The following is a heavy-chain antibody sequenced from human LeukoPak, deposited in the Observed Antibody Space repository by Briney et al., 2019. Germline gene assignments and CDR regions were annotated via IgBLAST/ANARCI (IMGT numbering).Heavy chain of an antibody. D-gene: IGHD5-12*01. Sequence: PGGSLRLTCAASGFTFSSYEMNWVRQAPGKGLEWVSYISRSGRTIYDADSVKGRFTISRDNAKNSLYLQMNSLRAEDTAVYYCARVYSGSWYFDLWGRGTVVTVSS. V-gene: IGHV3-48*03. J-gene: IGHJ2*01. CDR3: ARVYSGSWYFDL. CDR1: GFTFSSYE. CDR2: ISRSGRTI.